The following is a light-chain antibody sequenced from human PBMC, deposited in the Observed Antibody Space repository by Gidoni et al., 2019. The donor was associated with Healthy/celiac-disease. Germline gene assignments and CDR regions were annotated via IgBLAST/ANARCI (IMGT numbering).Light chain of an antibody. CDR1: QSVLYSSNNKNY. Sequence: IVMTQSPDSLAVSLGERATINCKSSQSVLYSSNNKNYLAWYQQKPGQPPKLLIYWASTRESGVPDRFSGSGSGTDFTLTISSLQAEDVAVYYCQQYYSTLRRSFGQGTKLEIK. CDR3: QQYYSTLRRS. V-gene: IGKV4-1*01. J-gene: IGKJ2*03. CDR2: WAS.